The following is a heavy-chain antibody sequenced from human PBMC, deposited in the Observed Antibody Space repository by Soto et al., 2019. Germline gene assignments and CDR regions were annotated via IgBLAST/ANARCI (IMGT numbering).Heavy chain of an antibody. D-gene: IGHD3-9*01. Sequence: SETLSLTCTVSGGSISSYYWSWIRQPPGKGLEWIGYIYYSGSTNYNPSLKSRVTISVDTSKNQFSLKLSSVTAADTAVYYCARGGVRDYILTGYPYYFDYWGQGTLVTVSS. CDR3: ARGGVRDYILTGYPYYFDY. CDR2: IYYSGST. J-gene: IGHJ4*02. V-gene: IGHV4-59*01. CDR1: GGSISSYY.